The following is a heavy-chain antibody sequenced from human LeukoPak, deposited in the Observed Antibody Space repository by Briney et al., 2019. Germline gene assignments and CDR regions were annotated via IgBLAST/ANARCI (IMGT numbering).Heavy chain of an antibody. D-gene: IGHD3-22*01. Sequence: ASVKVSFKASGYTFTAYYMHWVRQAPGQGLEWMGWINPNSGGTNYAQKFQGRVTMTRDTSISTAYMELSRLRSDDTAVYYCARDYYDSSGFGAFDIWGQGTMVTVSS. CDR3: ARDYYDSSGFGAFDI. CDR1: GYTFTAYY. J-gene: IGHJ3*02. CDR2: INPNSGGT. V-gene: IGHV1-2*02.